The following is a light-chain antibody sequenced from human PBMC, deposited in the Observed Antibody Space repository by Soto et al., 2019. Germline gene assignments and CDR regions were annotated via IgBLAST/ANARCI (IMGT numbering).Light chain of an antibody. CDR3: CSYAGTSTPYVV. Sequence: QSALTQPASVSGSPGQSITISCTGTSSDVGSYNLVSWYQQHPGKAPQLMIYEASKRPSGVSNRFSGSKSGNTASLTISGLQAEDEADYYCCSYAGTSTPYVVFGGGTKVTVL. CDR1: SSDVGSYNL. V-gene: IGLV2-23*01. CDR2: EAS. J-gene: IGLJ2*01.